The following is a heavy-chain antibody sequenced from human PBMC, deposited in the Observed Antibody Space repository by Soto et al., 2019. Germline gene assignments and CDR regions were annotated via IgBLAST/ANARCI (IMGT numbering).Heavy chain of an antibody. J-gene: IGHJ6*02. V-gene: IGHV4-61*02. D-gene: IGHD1-7*01. CDR2: VYASGST. CDR1: VASVSNEMYY. CDR3: ARDWNLNPVHGMVD. Sequence: PSDTLSLTCNVSVASVSNEMYYWSWIRQPAGKGLEWIGRVYASGSTNYNPSLKSRVTMSVDTSKNQFSLKLTSVTAADTAVYYCARDWNLNPVHGMVDWG.